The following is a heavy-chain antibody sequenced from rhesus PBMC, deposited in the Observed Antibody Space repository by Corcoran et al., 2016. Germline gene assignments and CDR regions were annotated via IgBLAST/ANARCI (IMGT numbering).Heavy chain of an antibody. CDR1: GGSVSGYW. D-gene: IGHD6-31*01. CDR2: VRMGGKP. Sequence: QVQLQQWGEGLVKPSETLSLTCAVYGGSVSGYWWGWIRQPPGKGLEWIGGVRMGGKPPSTPSLKSRVTISIDTSKNQFSLKLSSVAAADTAVYYCARDHPGSSGFLDYWGQGVLVTVSS. CDR3: ARDHPGSSGFLDY. J-gene: IGHJ4*01. V-gene: IGHV4-160*01.